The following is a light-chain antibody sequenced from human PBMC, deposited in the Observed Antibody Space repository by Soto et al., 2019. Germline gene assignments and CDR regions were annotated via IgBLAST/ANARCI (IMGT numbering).Light chain of an antibody. CDR3: QQYNAYSQA. J-gene: IGKJ1*01. CDR1: ESVSRW. CDR2: QAS. Sequence: DIQMTQSPSTLSASVGDRVTITCRASESVSRWLAWYKQKPGRTPKLLIYQASTLETGVPSRFSGSGSGTEFTLTISSLQPDDFATYYCQQYNAYSQAFGQGTKVDNK. V-gene: IGKV1-5*03.